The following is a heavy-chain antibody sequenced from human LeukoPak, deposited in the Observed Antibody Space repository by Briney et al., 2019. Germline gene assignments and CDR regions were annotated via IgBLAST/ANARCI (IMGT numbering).Heavy chain of an antibody. Sequence: GTLRLSCAASGFTFSSYGMSWVRQAPGKGLEWIGSIYYSGSTYYNPSLKSRVTISVDTSKNQFSLKLSSVTAADTAVYYCARERLPLDYWGQGTLVTVSS. CDR2: IYYSGST. V-gene: IGHV4-39*07. CDR3: ARERLPLDY. D-gene: IGHD6-25*01. J-gene: IGHJ4*02. CDR1: GFTFSSYG.